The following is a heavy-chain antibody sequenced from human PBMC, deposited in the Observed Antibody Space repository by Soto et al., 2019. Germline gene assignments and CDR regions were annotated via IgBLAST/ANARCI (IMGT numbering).Heavy chain of an antibody. CDR2: INPNSGGT. V-gene: IGHV1-2*02. CDR3: AREGEDFWSGLKGYIWFDP. CDR1: GYTFTGYY. Sequence: GASVKVSCKASGYTFTGYYMHWVRQAPGQGLEWMGWINPNSGGTNYAQKFQGRVTMTRDTSISTAYMELSMLRSDDTAVYYCAREGEDFWSGLKGYIWFDPWGQRTLVAVCS. D-gene: IGHD3-3*01. J-gene: IGHJ5*02.